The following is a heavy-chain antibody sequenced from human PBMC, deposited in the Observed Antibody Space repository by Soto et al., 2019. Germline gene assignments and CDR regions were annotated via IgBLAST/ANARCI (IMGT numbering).Heavy chain of an antibody. V-gene: IGHV1-69*02. CDR2: IIPILGIA. CDR1: GGTFSSYT. D-gene: IGHD6-19*01. Sequence: SVKVSCKASGGTFSSYTISWVRQAPGQGLEWMGRIIPILGIANYAQKFQGRVTITADKSTSTAYMELSSLRSEDTAVYYGVRVEGIAVAGPYDWGQGTLVPVSS. CDR3: VRVEGIAVAGPYD. J-gene: IGHJ4*02.